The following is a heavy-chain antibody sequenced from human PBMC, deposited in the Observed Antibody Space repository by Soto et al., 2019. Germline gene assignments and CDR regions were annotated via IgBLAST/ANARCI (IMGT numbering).Heavy chain of an antibody. CDR3: ASLRKVYYDFPGWFDP. CDR1: GGSISSYY. Sequence: QVQLQESGPGLVKPSETLSLTCTVSGGSISSYYWSWIRQPPGKGLEWIGYIYYSGSTNYNPSLKSRVTISVDTSKNQFSLKLSSVTAADTAVYYCASLRKVYYDFPGWFDPWGQGTLVTVSS. D-gene: IGHD3-3*01. CDR2: IYYSGST. J-gene: IGHJ5*02. V-gene: IGHV4-59*01.